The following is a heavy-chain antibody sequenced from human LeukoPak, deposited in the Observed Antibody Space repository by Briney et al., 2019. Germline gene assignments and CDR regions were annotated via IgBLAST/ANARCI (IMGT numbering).Heavy chain of an antibody. CDR1: GGSFSGYY. Sequence: PSETLSLTCAVYGGSFSGYYWSWIREPPGKGLEWIGEINHSGSTNYNPSLKSRVTISVDTSKNQFSLKLSSVTAADTAVYYCAREDSGNLAFDIWGQGTMVTVSS. J-gene: IGHJ3*02. CDR3: AREDSGNLAFDI. CDR2: INHSGST. D-gene: IGHD5-12*01. V-gene: IGHV4-34*01.